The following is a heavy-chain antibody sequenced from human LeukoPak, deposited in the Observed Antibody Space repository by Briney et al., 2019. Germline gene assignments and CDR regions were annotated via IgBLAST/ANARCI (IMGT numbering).Heavy chain of an antibody. J-gene: IGHJ4*02. V-gene: IGHV3-30*03. CDR2: LSYDGTNT. D-gene: IGHD4/OR15-4a*01. CDR1: GFTFSSYS. CDR3: ARRAGAYSHPYDY. Sequence: GGSLRLSCVASGFTFSSYSMQWVRQTPGKGLEWVGILSYDGTNTYYGESVKGRFTISRDNSQNPVYLQMNSLRAEDTAVYYCARRAGAYSHPYDYWGQGTLVTVSS.